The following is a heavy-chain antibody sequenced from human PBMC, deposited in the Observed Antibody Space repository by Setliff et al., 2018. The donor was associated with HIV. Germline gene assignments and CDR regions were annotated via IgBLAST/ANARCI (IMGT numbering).Heavy chain of an antibody. CDR1: GSSISSFY. V-gene: IGHV4-59*01. CDR2: IYYSGST. D-gene: IGHD2-15*01. J-gene: IGHJ4*02. Sequence: KLPETLSLTFTVSGSSISSFYWTWIRQPPGKGLEGIGNIYYSGSTNYNPSLKSRVTISVDTSKNQFSLRLSSVTAADTAVYYCARRVVLAAAFDYWGQGTLVTVS. CDR3: ARRVVLAAAFDY.